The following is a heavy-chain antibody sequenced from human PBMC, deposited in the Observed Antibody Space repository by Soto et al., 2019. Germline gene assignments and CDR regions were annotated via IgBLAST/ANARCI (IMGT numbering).Heavy chain of an antibody. CDR3: AKGGSGNYLTYYYYYGMDV. CDR1: GFSLSYNG. J-gene: IGHJ6*02. D-gene: IGHD3-22*01. Sequence: GGSLRLSCAASGFSLSYNGMHWVRQAPGKGLEWVAVISYDGNNKYYADSVKGRFTISRDNSKNTVYLEMNNLRAEDTAMYYCAKGGSGNYLTYYYYYGMDVWGQGTTVTVSS. CDR2: ISYDGNNK. V-gene: IGHV3-30*18.